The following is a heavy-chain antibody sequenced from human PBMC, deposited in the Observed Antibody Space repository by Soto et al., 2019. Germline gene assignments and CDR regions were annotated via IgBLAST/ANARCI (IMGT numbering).Heavy chain of an antibody. Sequence: SVKVSCKASGGTFSSYAISWVRQAPGQGLEWMGGIIPIFGTANYAQKFQGRVTITADESTSTAYMELSSLRSEDTAVYYCARDLYSGSPDAFDIWGQATMVTVSS. CDR3: ARDLYSGSPDAFDI. V-gene: IGHV1-69*13. D-gene: IGHD1-26*01. CDR1: GGTFSSYA. J-gene: IGHJ3*02. CDR2: IIPIFGTA.